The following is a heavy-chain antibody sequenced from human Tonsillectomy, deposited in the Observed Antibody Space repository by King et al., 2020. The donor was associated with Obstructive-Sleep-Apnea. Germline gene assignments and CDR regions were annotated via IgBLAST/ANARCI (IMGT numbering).Heavy chain of an antibody. Sequence: VQLVESGGGVVQPGRSLRLSCAASGFTFSTYVMHWVRQAPGKGLEWVAVISYDGSNEYYADSVQGRFTISRDNSKNTLYLQINSLRPEDTAVYYCARVPDEGYDILTGQLVYFDPRGQGTRVTVP. CDR3: ARVPDEGYDILTGQLVYFDP. CDR2: ISYDGSNE. CDR1: GFTFSTYV. V-gene: IGHV3-30-3*01. J-gene: IGHJ5*02. D-gene: IGHD3-9*01.